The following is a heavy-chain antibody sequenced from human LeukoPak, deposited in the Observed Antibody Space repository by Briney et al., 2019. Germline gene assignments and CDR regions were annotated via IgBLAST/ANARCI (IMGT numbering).Heavy chain of an antibody. CDR1: GGTFSSYA. J-gene: IGHJ6*03. D-gene: IGHD5-18*01. Sequence: SVKVSCKASGGTFSSYAISWERQAPGQGLEWMGGIIPIFGTANYAQKFQGRVTITADESTSTAYMELSSLRSEDTAVYYCARESGYSYGSYYMDVWGKGTTVTVSS. CDR2: IIPIFGTA. V-gene: IGHV1-69*13. CDR3: ARESGYSYGSYYMDV.